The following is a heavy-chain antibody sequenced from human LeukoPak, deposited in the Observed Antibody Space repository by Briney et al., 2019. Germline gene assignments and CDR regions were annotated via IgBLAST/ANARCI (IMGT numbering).Heavy chain of an antibody. D-gene: IGHD4-23*01. V-gene: IGHV4-59*12. Sequence: SETLSLTCTVSGGSISSYYWSWIRQPPGKGLEWIGYIYYSGSTNYNPSLKSRVTLSQDTSKNQFYLRLTSVTAADTAVYYCARDGGGNRNFDYWGQGMLVTVSS. CDR2: IYYSGST. CDR3: ARDGGGNRNFDY. J-gene: IGHJ4*02. CDR1: GGSISSYY.